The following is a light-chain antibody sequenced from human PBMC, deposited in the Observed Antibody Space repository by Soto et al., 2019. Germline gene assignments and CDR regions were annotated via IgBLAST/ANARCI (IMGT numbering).Light chain of an antibody. CDR1: QSISSW. V-gene: IGKV1-5*01. CDR3: QQYTSYPEA. J-gene: IGKJ1*01. Sequence: DIQMTQSPSTLSASVGARVTITCRASQSISSWLAWYQQKPGKAPKLLIYDASSLQSGVPSSFSGSGSGTEFTLDISSLQPDDFATYYCQQYTSYPEAYGQGTKGEIK. CDR2: DAS.